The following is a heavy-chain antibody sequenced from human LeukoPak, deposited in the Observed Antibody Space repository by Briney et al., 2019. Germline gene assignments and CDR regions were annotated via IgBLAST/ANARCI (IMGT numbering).Heavy chain of an antibody. V-gene: IGHV3-48*01. Sequence: GGSLRLSCAASGFTFSSYSMNWVRQAPGKGLEWVSYISSSSSTIYYADSVKGRFTISRDNAKNSLYLQMNSLRVEDTAVYYCAKEHSSGWYIDSWGQGTLVTVSS. CDR3: AKEHSSGWYIDS. CDR1: GFTFSSYS. J-gene: IGHJ4*02. D-gene: IGHD6-19*01. CDR2: ISSSSSTI.